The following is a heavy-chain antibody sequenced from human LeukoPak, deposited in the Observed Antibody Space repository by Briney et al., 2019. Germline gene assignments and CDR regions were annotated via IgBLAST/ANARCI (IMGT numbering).Heavy chain of an antibody. CDR1: GFTFSSYE. CDR3: ARVGLDYYYYYYMDV. J-gene: IGHJ6*03. Sequence: PGGSLRLSCAASGFTFSSYEMNWVRQAPGKGLEWVSYISSSGSTIYYADSVKGRFTISRDNAKNSLYLQMNSLRAEDTAVYYCARVGLDYYYYYYMDVWGKGTTVTVSS. V-gene: IGHV3-48*03. D-gene: IGHD3-10*01. CDR2: ISSSGSTI.